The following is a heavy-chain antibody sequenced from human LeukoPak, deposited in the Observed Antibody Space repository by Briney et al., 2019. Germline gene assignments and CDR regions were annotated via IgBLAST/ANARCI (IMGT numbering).Heavy chain of an antibody. Sequence: PGGSLRLSCAASGFIVSSNYMSWVRQAPGKGLEWVSVIYSGGSTYYADSVKGRLTISRDNSKNTLYLQMNSLRAEDTAVYYCSRGGDYNFDYWGQGTLVTVSS. CDR3: SRGGDYNFDY. D-gene: IGHD5-12*01. CDR2: IYSGGST. J-gene: IGHJ4*02. V-gene: IGHV3-66*01. CDR1: GFIVSSNY.